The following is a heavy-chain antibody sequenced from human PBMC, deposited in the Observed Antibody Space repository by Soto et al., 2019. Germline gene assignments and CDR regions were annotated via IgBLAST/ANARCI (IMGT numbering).Heavy chain of an antibody. V-gene: IGHV4-34*01. Sequence: SETLSLTCAVYGGSFSGYYWSWIRQPPGKGLEWIGEINHSGSTNYNPSLKSRVTISVDTSKNQFSLKLSSVTAADTAVYYCARGQWESSSWYSPPYYYYYMDVWGKGTTVTVSS. CDR2: INHSGST. D-gene: IGHD6-13*01. CDR3: ARGQWESSSWYSPPYYYYYMDV. CDR1: GGSFSGYY. J-gene: IGHJ6*03.